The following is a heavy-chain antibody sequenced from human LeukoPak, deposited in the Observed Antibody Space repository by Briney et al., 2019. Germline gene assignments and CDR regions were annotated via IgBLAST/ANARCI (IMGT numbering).Heavy chain of an antibody. Sequence: GGSLRLSCAASGFTFRTYSMNWVRQAPGKGLEWVSSISSSSSYIYYADSLKGRFTISRDNAKNSLYLQMNSLRAEDTAMYYCARGATVTTDWYFDIWGRGTLVTVSS. CDR2: ISSSSSYI. D-gene: IGHD4-17*01. CDR1: GFTFRTYS. J-gene: IGHJ2*01. V-gene: IGHV3-21*01. CDR3: ARGATVTTDWYFDI.